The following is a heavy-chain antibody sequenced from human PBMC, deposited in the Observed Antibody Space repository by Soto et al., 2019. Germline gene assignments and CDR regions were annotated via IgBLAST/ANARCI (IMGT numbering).Heavy chain of an antibody. D-gene: IGHD3-3*01. CDR2: INSDGSST. Sequence: GGSLRLSCAASGFTFSSYWMHWVRQAPGKGLVWVSRINSDGSSTSYADSVKGRFTISRNNAKNTLYLQMNSLRAEDTAVYYCARDLEEDFWSERFDYWGQGTLVTVSS. CDR3: ARDLEEDFWSERFDY. V-gene: IGHV3-74*01. CDR1: GFTFSSYW. J-gene: IGHJ4*02.